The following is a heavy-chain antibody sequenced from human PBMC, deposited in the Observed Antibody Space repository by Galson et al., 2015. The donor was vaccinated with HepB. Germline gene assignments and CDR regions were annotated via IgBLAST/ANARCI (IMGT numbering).Heavy chain of an antibody. CDR3: ARADVLRWSSGYSPYYYGMDV. V-gene: IGHV1-18*04. CDR2: ISAYNGNT. Sequence: SVKVSCKASGYTFTSYGISWVRQAPGQGLEWMGWISAYNGNTNYAQKLQGRVTMTTDTSTSTAYMELRSLRSDDTAVYYCARADVLRWSSGYSPYYYGMDVWGQGTTVTVSS. J-gene: IGHJ6*02. CDR1: GYTFTSYG. D-gene: IGHD3-22*01.